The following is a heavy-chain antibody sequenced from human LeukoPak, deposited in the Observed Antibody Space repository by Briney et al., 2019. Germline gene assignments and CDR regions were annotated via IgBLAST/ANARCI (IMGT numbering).Heavy chain of an antibody. CDR3: ARDRGYFY. D-gene: IGHD5-18*01. CDR1: GFTFSSYG. CDR2: ISYDGSNK. V-gene: IGHV3-30*03. J-gene: IGHJ4*02. Sequence: GGSLRLSCAASGFTFSSYGMHWVRQAPGKGLEWVAVISYDGSNKYYADSVKGRFTISRDNSKNSLYLQMNSLRAEDTAVYYCARDRGYFYWGQGTLVTVSS.